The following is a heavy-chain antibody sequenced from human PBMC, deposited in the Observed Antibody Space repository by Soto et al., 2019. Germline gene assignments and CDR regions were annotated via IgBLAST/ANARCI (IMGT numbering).Heavy chain of an antibody. CDR1: GGTFSSYA. V-gene: IGHV1-69*01. CDR3: ARDVRFGYCSPNSCYTNVFGQYYYGMVV. Sequence: QVQLVQSGAEVKQPGSSVKVSCKASGGTFSSYAISWVRQAPGQGLEWRGGIIPIFGTANYAEKFQGRVTITAHQCTSTAYLELSSLRCVDTGVYYCARDVRFGYCSPNSCYTNVFGQYYYGMVVWGQRTTVADTS. J-gene: IGHJ6*02. CDR2: IIPIFGTA. D-gene: IGHD2-2*02.